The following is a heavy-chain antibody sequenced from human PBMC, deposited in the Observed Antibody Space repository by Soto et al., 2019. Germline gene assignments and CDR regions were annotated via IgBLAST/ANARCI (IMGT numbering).Heavy chain of an antibody. CDR3: AREGGSYDSGGFLIRGAFDV. D-gene: IGHD3-22*01. Sequence: QVQLQQSGPGLVKPSQTLSLTCTVSGGSISSGDYYWNWIRQHPEKGLEWIGSIHHRGNTYYSPSLESRISISIDTSKNQFSPRLSSVTAADTAVYYCAREGGSYDSGGFLIRGAFDVWGQGTTVTVSP. CDR2: IHHRGNT. J-gene: IGHJ3*01. CDR1: GGSISSGDYY. V-gene: IGHV4-31*03.